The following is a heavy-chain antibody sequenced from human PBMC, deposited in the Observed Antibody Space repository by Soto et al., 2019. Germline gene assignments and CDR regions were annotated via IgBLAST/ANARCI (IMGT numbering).Heavy chain of an antibody. CDR1: GYTHTTFF. Sequence: ASLNLSCKTSGYTHTTFFMHWVRQATGQGLEWMGVINPGYPAGRSTTYAQKFQGRVTMTTDTSTSTVYMELSRLRSDDTAVYYCAREAIVAGATTGMDVWGQGTTVTVSS. CDR2: INPGYPAGRST. D-gene: IGHD1-26*01. J-gene: IGHJ6*02. CDR3: AREAIVAGATTGMDV. V-gene: IGHV1-46*01.